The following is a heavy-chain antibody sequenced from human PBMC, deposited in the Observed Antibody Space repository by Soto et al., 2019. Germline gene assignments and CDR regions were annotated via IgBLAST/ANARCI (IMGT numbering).Heavy chain of an antibody. CDR3: GRGGLGYSSSFGSPYYYYYMDV. CDR2: INHSGST. V-gene: IGHV4-34*01. CDR1: GGSFSGYY. J-gene: IGHJ6*03. D-gene: IGHD6-6*01. Sequence: SETLSLTCAVYGGSFSGYYWSWIRQPPGKGLEWIGEINHSGSTNYNPSLKSRVTISVDTSKNQFSLKLSSVTAADTAVYYCGRGGLGYSSSFGSPYYYYYMDVWGKGTTVTVSS.